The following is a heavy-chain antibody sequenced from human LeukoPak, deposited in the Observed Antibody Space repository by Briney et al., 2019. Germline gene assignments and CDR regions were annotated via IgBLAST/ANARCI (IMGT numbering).Heavy chain of an antibody. CDR2: ISGSDAST. CDR3: AGYCSNDICPPDYYYSYMDV. V-gene: IGHV3-23*01. CDR1: GFTFNNYA. Sequence: GGSLRLSCAASGFTFNNYAMSWVRQAPGKGLEWVSGISGSDASTYYADSVRGRFTISRDNSNNTLHLQMNSLRAEDTAVYYCAGYCSNDICPPDYYYSYMDVWGKGTTVTVSS. J-gene: IGHJ6*03. D-gene: IGHD2-8*01.